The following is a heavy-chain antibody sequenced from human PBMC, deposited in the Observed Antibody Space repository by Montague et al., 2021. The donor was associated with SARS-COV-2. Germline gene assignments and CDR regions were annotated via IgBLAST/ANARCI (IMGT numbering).Heavy chain of an antibody. J-gene: IGHJ4*02. V-gene: IGHV6-1*01. D-gene: IGHD5-12*01. Sequence: CAISGDSVSSKSAAWNWIRQSPSRGLEWLGRTYYRPKWHSDYAXXXKSRITINPDPSKNQFSLQLNSVTPEDTAVYYCARDSGYDYGYFDYWGQGTLVTVSS. CDR2: TYYRPKWHS. CDR1: GDSVSSKSAA. CDR3: ARDSGYDYGYFDY.